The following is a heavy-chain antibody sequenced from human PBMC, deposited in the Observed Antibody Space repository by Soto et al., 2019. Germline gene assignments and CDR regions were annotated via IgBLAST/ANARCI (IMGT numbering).Heavy chain of an antibody. D-gene: IGHD4-17*01. CDR2: ISYSGVT. CDR1: GGSISSYC. V-gene: IGHV4-59*01. J-gene: IGHJ6*02. CDR3: ARDGEVTTDDYHYVMDV. Sequence: SETLSLTCIASGGSISSYCWCWIRQPPGKGLEWIGYISYSGVTNYNASLKSRVTISSDTSNNQFSLRLSSVTAADTAVYYCARDGEVTTDDYHYVMDVWGQGTTVTVSS.